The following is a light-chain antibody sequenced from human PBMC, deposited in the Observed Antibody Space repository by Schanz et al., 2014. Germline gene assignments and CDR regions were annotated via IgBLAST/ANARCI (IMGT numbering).Light chain of an antibody. CDR3: QQYLVYRT. CDR2: GAS. V-gene: IGKV3-15*01. J-gene: IGKJ1*01. Sequence: EIVLTQSPATLSVSPGERGTLSCRASQTVSNNLAWYQQKPGLAPRLLIYGASTRATGIPDRFRGSGSGTDFTLTISSLQSEDVAVYYCQQYLVYRTFGQGTKVEIK. CDR1: QTVSNN.